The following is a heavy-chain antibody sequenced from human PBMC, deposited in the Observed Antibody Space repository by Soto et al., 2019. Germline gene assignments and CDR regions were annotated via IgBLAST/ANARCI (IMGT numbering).Heavy chain of an antibody. V-gene: IGHV3-9*01. J-gene: IGHJ4*02. CDR3: ARDDSIAAATIDY. CDR1: GFTFDDHA. CDR2: ITWNSGII. Sequence: EVQLVESGGGLVQPGRSLRLSCATSGFTFDDHAMHWVRQAPGKGLEWVSIITWNSGIIDYADSVKGRFTISRDNTNNSLYLQMDNLGPEDTAMYYCARDDSIAAATIDYWGQGTLVTVSA. D-gene: IGHD1-26*01.